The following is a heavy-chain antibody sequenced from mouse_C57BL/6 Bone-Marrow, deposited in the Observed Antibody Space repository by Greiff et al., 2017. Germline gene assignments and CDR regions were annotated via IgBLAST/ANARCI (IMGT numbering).Heavy chain of an antibody. CDR2: IYPSDSET. CDR1: GYTFTSYW. CDR3: ARRWLLPDY. D-gene: IGHD2-3*01. V-gene: IGHV1-61*01. Sequence: QVQLQQPGAELVRPGSSVKLSCKASGYTFTSYWLDWVKQRPGQGLEWIGNIYPSDSETHYNQKFKDKATLTVDKSSSTAYMQLSSLTSEDSAVYYCARRWLLPDYWGQGTTLTGAS. J-gene: IGHJ2*01.